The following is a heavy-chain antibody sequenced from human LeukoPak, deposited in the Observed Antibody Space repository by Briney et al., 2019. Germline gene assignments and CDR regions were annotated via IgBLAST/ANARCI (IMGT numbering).Heavy chain of an antibody. Sequence: GGSLKLFCAASGLTFSRSAMQWVPQASGKGLEWVGRIRSKANSYPRAYVASLKGSFTRPRDDSKNTAYLQMNSLRTEDTAVYYCTRHDCSSTSCLGNYYYYGMDVWGQGTTVTVSS. J-gene: IGHJ6*02. D-gene: IGHD2-2*01. CDR1: GLTFSRSA. CDR2: IRSKANSYPR. CDR3: TRHDCSSTSCLGNYYYYGMDV. V-gene: IGHV3-73*01.